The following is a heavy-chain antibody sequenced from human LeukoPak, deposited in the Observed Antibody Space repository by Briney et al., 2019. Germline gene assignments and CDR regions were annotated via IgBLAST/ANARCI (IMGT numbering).Heavy chain of an antibody. CDR2: ISYDGSNK. Sequence: GGSLTLSCAASGFTFSSYAMHWVRQAPGKGLERVAVISYDGSNKYYADSVKGRFTISRDNSKNTLYLQMNSLRAEDTAVYYCARGGDYGDTVNWFDPWGQGTLVTVSS. CDR3: ARGGDYGDTVNWFDP. D-gene: IGHD4-17*01. V-gene: IGHV3-30-3*01. J-gene: IGHJ5*02. CDR1: GFTFSSYA.